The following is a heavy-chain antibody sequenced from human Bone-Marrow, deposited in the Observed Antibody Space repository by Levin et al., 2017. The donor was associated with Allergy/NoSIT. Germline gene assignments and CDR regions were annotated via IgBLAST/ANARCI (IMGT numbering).Heavy chain of an antibody. CDR2: ISASGGST. CDR1: GFTFSSYA. V-gene: IGHV3-23*01. CDR3: ASGYYYDSSGYYPAFDY. D-gene: IGHD3-22*01. J-gene: IGHJ4*02. Sequence: GGSLRLSCAASGFTFSSYAMSWVRQAPGKGLEWVSAISASGGSTYYADSLKGRFTISRDNSKNTLSLQMNSLRAEDTAVYYCASGYYYDSSGYYPAFDYWGQGTLVTVSS.